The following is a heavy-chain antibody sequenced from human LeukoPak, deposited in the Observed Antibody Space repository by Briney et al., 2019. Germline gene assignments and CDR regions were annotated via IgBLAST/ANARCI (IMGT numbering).Heavy chain of an antibody. Sequence: GGSLRLSCAASGFTFSKYWMLWVRQAPGKGLESVSRINTDGTVTTYADSVKGRFTVSRDNADNTMFLQMNSVRDEDTAVYYCATKQWLAPPPDSWGQGTTVTVSS. CDR3: ATKQWLAPPPDS. CDR1: GFTFSKYW. D-gene: IGHD6-19*01. V-gene: IGHV3-74*01. J-gene: IGHJ6*02. CDR2: INTDGTVT.